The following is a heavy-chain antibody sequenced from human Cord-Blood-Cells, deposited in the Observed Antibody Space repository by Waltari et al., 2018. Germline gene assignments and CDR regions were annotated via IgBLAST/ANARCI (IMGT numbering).Heavy chain of an antibody. D-gene: IGHD6-19*01. CDR2: IYYSGRT. J-gene: IGHJ5*02. V-gene: IGHV4-39*07. Sequence: QLQLQESGPGLVKPSETLSLTCTVSGGSISSSSYYWGWIRQPPGKGLEWIGSIYYSGRTYYNPSLKSRVTISVDTSKNQFSLKLSSVTAADTAVYYCATLAPKYSSGWSNWFDPWGQGTLVTVSS. CDR1: GGSISSSSYY. CDR3: ATLAPKYSSGWSNWFDP.